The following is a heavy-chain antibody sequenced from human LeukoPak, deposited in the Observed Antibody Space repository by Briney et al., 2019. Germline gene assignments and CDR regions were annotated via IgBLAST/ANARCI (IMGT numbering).Heavy chain of an antibody. J-gene: IGHJ4*02. D-gene: IGHD2-2*01. CDR3: ARPYCSSTSCASLYFDY. V-gene: IGHV1-46*01. CDR2: INPSGGST. CDR1: GYTFTSYY. Sequence: ASVKVSCKASGYTFTSYYMHWVRQAPGQGLEWMGIINPSGGSTSYAQKFQGRVTMTRDTSTSTVYMELSSLRSEDTAVYYCARPYCSSTSCASLYFDYWDQGTLVTVSS.